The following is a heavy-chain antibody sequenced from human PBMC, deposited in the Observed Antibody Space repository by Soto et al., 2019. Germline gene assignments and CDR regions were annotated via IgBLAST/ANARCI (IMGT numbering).Heavy chain of an antibody. V-gene: IGHV1-69*01. CDR2: VIPILGQA. Sequence: QVQLVQSGAEVKKPGSSVKVSCKASGGMFSSYAISWLRQARGQGLEWMGAVIPILGQAYYAQNFQGRVTITADESTRTAYMDLISLRSDDTAVYFCARVGRVGAPPGADYWGQGTLITVSS. J-gene: IGHJ4*02. CDR3: ARVGRVGAPPGADY. CDR1: GGMFSSYA. D-gene: IGHD1-26*01.